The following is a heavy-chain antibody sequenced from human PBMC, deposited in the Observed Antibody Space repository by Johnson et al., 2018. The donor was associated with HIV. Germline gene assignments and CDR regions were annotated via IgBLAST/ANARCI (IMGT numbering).Heavy chain of an antibody. CDR2: ISHDGRNK. V-gene: IGHV3-30*19. D-gene: IGHD6-19*01. J-gene: IGHJ3*02. CDR3: ARARMAVAVFHAFDI. Sequence: QVQLVESGGGLVQPGGSLRVSCAASGFTFSSYGMHWVRQAPGKGLEWVAFISHDGRNKYPSDSVKGRFTLSRDNSKNTLYLHMSSLRGEDTAVYYCARARMAVAVFHAFDIWGQGTVVTVSS. CDR1: GFTFSSYG.